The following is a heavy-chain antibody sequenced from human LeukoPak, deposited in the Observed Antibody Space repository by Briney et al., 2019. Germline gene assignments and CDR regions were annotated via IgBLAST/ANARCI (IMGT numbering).Heavy chain of an antibody. Sequence: GASVQVSCKVSGYTFTELSMHWVRQAPGKGLEWMGGFDPEDGETIYAQKFQGRVTMTEDTSTDTAYMELSSLRSEDTAVYYCATVAGTVTTVWFDPWGQGTLVTVSS. V-gene: IGHV1-24*01. CDR3: ATVAGTVTTVWFDP. D-gene: IGHD4-17*01. CDR2: FDPEDGET. CDR1: GYTFTELS. J-gene: IGHJ5*02.